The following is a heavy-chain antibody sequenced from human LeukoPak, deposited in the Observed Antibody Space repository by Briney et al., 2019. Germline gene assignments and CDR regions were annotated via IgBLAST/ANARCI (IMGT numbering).Heavy chain of an antibody. J-gene: IGHJ4*02. D-gene: IGHD3-3*01. CDR1: GGTFSSYA. CDR3: ARDHYDFWSGYYAY. V-gene: IGHV1-69*04. Sequence: GSSVKVSCKASGGTFSSYAISWVRQAPGQGLEWMGRIIPILGIANYAQKFQGRVTITADKSTSTAYMELSRLRSDDTAVYYCARDHYDFWSGYYAYWGQGTLVTVSS. CDR2: IIPILGIA.